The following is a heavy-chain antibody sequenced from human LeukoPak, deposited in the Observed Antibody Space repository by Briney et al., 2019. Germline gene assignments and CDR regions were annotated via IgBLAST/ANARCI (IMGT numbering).Heavy chain of an antibody. V-gene: IGHV3-23*01. CDR1: GFTFSSNT. D-gene: IGHD3-10*01. Sequence: GGSLRLTCAASGFTFSSNTMIWVRQAPGKGQGLDSASSVSGEYTSYEDPAKDRLTIFRDNSKNKLYLQMLSLGAEDTAGHYCAKGSPYYYGSRKDNWVVPWGQGGLVTVSS. CDR3: AKGSPYYYGSRKDNWVVP. J-gene: IGHJ5*02. CDR2: SSVSGEYT.